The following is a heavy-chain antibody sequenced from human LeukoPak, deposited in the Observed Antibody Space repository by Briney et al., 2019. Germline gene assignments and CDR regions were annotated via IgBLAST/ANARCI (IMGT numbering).Heavy chain of an antibody. V-gene: IGHV3-30*02. CDR3: AKDQRSITIFGVVYDY. CDR1: GFTFSSYG. D-gene: IGHD3-3*01. CDR2: IRYDGSNK. Sequence: GGSLRLSCAASGFTFSSYGMHWVRQAPGKGLEWVALIRYDGSNKYYADSVKGRFTISRDNSKNTLYLQMNSLRAEDTAVYYCAKDQRSITIFGVVYDYWGQGTLVTVSS. J-gene: IGHJ4*02.